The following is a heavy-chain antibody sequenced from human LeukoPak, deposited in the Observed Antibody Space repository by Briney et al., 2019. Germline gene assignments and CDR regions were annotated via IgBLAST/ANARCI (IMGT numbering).Heavy chain of an antibody. J-gene: IGHJ6*02. CDR3: AVLDYYGSGSYLSDGYYYYGMDV. CDR1: GGSISSGSYY. CDR2: IYTSGST. V-gene: IGHV4-61*02. Sequence: RTSETLSLTCTASGGSISSGSYYWSWIRQPAGKGLEWIGRIYTSGSTNYNPSLKSRVTISVDTSKNQFSLKLSSVTAADTAVYYCAVLDYYGSGSYLSDGYYYYGMDVWGQGTTVTVSS. D-gene: IGHD3-10*01.